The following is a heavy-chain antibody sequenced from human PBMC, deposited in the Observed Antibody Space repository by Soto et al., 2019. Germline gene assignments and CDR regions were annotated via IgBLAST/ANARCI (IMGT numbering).Heavy chain of an antibody. CDR1: GYTFTSYD. CDR2: MNPNSGNT. CDR3: ARVEDSYHYDSPFDP. Sequence: GASVKVSCKASGYTFTSYDINWVRQATGQGLEWMGWMNPNSGNTGYAQKFQGRVTMTRNTSISTAYMELSSLRSEDTAVYYCARVEDSYHYDSPFDPWGQGTLVTVSS. J-gene: IGHJ5*02. V-gene: IGHV1-8*01. D-gene: IGHD3-22*01.